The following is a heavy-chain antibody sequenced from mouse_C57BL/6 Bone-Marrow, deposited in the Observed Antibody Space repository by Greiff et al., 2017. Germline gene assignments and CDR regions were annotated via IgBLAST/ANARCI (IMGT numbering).Heavy chain of an antibody. Sequence: QVQLQQPGAELVRPGSSVKLSCKASGYTFTSYWMHWVKQRPIQGLEWIGNIDPSDSETHYNQKFKDKAPLTVDKSSSTAYMQLRSLTSEDAAVYYCARDPSTVVGGYFDYWCQGTTLPVSS. J-gene: IGHJ2*01. D-gene: IGHD1-1*01. V-gene: IGHV1-52*01. CDR1: GYTFTSYW. CDR3: ARDPSTVVGGYFDY. CDR2: IDPSDSET.